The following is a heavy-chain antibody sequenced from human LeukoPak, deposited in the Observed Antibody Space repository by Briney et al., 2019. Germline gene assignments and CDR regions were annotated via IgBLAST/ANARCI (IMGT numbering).Heavy chain of an antibody. CDR3: ARSPISYDSSGYFLY. CDR2: IYYIGTT. V-gene: IGHV4-59*01. J-gene: IGHJ4*02. CDR1: GGSITSYY. D-gene: IGHD3-22*01. Sequence: SETLSLTCTVSGGSITSYYWSWIRQPPGKGLEWIAYIYYIGTTNYNPSLKSRVTISVDTSKNHFSLKLSSVTAADTAVYYCARSPISYDSSGYFLYWGQGTLVTVSS.